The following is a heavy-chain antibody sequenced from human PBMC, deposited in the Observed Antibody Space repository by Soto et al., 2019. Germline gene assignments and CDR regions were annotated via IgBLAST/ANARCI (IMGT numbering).Heavy chain of an antibody. V-gene: IGHV3-7*01. CDR2: IKEDGSDK. J-gene: IGHJ5*02. CDR1: GFPFSSYW. CDR3: VGVSLTGS. D-gene: IGHD3-9*01. Sequence: EVPLVDSGGGLVQPGGSLRLSCVASGFPFSSYWMSWVRQAPGKGLEWVANIKEDGSDKYYVDSVKGRFTISRDNAKNSLYLQMTGLRVEDTAVYYCVGVSLTGSWGQGTLVAVSS.